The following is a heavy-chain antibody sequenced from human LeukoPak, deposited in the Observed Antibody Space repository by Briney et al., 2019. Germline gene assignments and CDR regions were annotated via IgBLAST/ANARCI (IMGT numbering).Heavy chain of an antibody. CDR1: GYTYTTYD. CDR2: MNPNSGYT. Sequence: ASVTVSCKASGYTYTTYDINWVRQATGQGLEWMGWMNPNSGYTGYAQKFQGRVTITRDTSISTAYMELSSLRSEDTAVYYCARVAGSIDYWGQGTLVTVSS. J-gene: IGHJ4*02. V-gene: IGHV1-8*03. D-gene: IGHD6-19*01. CDR3: ARVAGSIDY.